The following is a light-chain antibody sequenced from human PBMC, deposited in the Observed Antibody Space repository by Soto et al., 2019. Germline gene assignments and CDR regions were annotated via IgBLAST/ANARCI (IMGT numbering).Light chain of an antibody. CDR2: GAS. CDR1: QTVSNTY. CDR3: QQYGALPPN. J-gene: IGKJ4*01. V-gene: IGKV3-20*01. Sequence: EIVLTQFPGALSLSPGERVTLSCRASQTVSNTYLAWYQQKSGQAPKFLIYGASNRATGIPDRFSGSGSGTIFPLTLSRLEPEDFGVYFCQQYGALPPNFGGGTKGEIK.